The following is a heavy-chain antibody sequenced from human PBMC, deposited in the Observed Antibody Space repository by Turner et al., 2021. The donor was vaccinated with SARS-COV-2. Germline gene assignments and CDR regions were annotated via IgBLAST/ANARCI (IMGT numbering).Heavy chain of an antibody. CDR3: AREAWEKRRGEYYYCGMDV. D-gene: IGHD1-26*01. CDR1: GDTFSGID. CDR2: MNHISGNT. J-gene: IGHJ6*02. V-gene: IGHV1-8*01. Sequence: QVQLVQSGAEVKTPVASVSVSCKPSGDTFSGIDINWVRQASGQGLEWMCWMNHISGNTNCEQKVKGRVTMTWDTAISTAYLEVTSLTSEDTAVYYCAREAWEKRRGEYYYCGMDVWGQGTTVTVSS.